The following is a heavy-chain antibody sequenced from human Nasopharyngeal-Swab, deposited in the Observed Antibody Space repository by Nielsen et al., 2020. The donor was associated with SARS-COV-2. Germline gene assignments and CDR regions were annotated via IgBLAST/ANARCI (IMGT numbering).Heavy chain of an antibody. V-gene: IGHV1-46*01. CDR3: ARDRRGYGMDV. CDR1: GYTFTSCY. CDR2: INPSGGST. J-gene: IGHJ6*02. D-gene: IGHD3-10*01. Sequence: ASVKDSCKASGYTFTSCYMHWVRHAPGQGLEWMGIINPSGGSTSYAQKFQGRVTITRDTSTSTVYMELSSLRSEDTAVYYCARDRRGYGMDVWGQGTTVTVSS.